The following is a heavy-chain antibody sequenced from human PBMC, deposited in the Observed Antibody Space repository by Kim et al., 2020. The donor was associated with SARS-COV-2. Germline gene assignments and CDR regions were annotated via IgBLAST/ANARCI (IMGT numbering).Heavy chain of an antibody. J-gene: IGHJ6*01. CDR3: ARAPGGTIFGVVIAYYY. D-gene: IGHD3-3*01. V-gene: IGHV3-21*01. CDR2: IRSSSSYK. Sequence: GGSLRLSCAASGFTFSSYSMNWVRQAPGKGLEWVSSIRSSSSYKYYADSVKGRFTISRDNAKNSLYLQMNSLRAEDTAVYYCARAPGGTIFGVVIAYYY. CDR1: GFTFSSYS.